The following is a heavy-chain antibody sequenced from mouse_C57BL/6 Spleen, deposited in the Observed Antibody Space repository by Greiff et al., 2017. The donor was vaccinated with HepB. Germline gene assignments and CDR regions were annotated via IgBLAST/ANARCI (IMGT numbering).Heavy chain of an antibody. CDR1: GYTFTDYE. J-gene: IGHJ2*01. CDR3: TRRDYYGLDY. V-gene: IGHV1-15*01. Sequence: QVQLKQSGAELVRPGASVTLSCKASGYTFTDYEMHWVKQTPVHGLEWIGAIDPETGGTAYNQKFKGKAILTADKSSSTAYMDLRSLTSEDSAVYYCTRRDYYGLDYWGQGTTLTVSS. CDR2: IDPETGGT. D-gene: IGHD1-1*01.